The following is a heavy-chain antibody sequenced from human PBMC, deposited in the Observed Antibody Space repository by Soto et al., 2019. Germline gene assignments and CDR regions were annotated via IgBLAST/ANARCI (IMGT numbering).Heavy chain of an antibody. J-gene: IGHJ4*02. D-gene: IGHD5-18*01. Sequence: QVQLVQSGAEVKKPGSSVKVSCTASGGTFSSYAISWVRQAPGQGLEWMGGIIPIFGTANYAQKFQGRVTITADESTSTAYMELSSLRSEDTAVYYCARGPPHQRGYSYGFGPYYFDYWGQGTLVTVSS. V-gene: IGHV1-69*01. CDR2: IIPIFGTA. CDR1: GGTFSSYA. CDR3: ARGPPHQRGYSYGFGPYYFDY.